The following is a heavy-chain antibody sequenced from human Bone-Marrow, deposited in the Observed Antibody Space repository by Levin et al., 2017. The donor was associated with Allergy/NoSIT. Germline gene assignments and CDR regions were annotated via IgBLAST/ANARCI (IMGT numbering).Heavy chain of an antibody. CDR1: GFTFSSYS. Sequence: TGGSLRLSCAASGFTFSSYSMNWVRQAPGKGLEWVSSISSSSSYIYYADSVKGRFTISRDNAKNSLYLQMNSLRAEDTAVYYCARDLTAAGRFDYWGQGTLVTVSS. D-gene: IGHD6-13*01. CDR2: ISSSSSYI. CDR3: ARDLTAAGRFDY. V-gene: IGHV3-21*01. J-gene: IGHJ4*02.